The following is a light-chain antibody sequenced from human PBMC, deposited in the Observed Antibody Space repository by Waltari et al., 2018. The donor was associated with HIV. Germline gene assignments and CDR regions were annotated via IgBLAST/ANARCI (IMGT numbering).Light chain of an antibody. CDR2: DVT. CDR1: SSDVGSYNY. J-gene: IGLJ1*01. Sequence: QSALTQPRSVSGSPGQSVTISCTGTSSDVGSYNYVSWYQQFSAKAPKLTIYDVTKRPSGVPDRFSGSKSGNTASLTIRGLQAEDEADYYCCSFSGNYTSYVFGTGTKVTVL. V-gene: IGLV2-11*01. CDR3: CSFSGNYTSYV.